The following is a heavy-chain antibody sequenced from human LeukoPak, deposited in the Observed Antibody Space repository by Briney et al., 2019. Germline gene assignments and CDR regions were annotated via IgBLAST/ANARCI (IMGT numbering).Heavy chain of an antibody. V-gene: IGHV4-59*08. CDR3: AYLNYYDSSGCYQYYYYYYYMDV. J-gene: IGHJ6*03. CDR2: IYYSGST. D-gene: IGHD3-22*01. Sequence: SETLSLTCTVSGGSISSYYWSWIRQPPGKGLEWIGYIYYSGSTNYNPSLKSRVTISVDTSKNQFSLKLSSVTAADTAVYYCAYLNYYDSSGCYQYYYYYYYMDVWGKGSTVTVSS. CDR1: GGSISSYY.